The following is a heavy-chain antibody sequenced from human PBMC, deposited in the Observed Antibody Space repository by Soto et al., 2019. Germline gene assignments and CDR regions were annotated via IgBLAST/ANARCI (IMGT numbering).Heavy chain of an antibody. D-gene: IGHD2-15*01. J-gene: IGHJ6*02. CDR1: GYTFTSYA. V-gene: IGHV1-3*01. Sequence: QVQLVQSGAEVKKPGASVKVSCKASGYTFTSYAMHWVRQAPGQRLEWMGWINAGNGNTGYAQKFQGRVTMTRNTSISTAYMELSSLRSEDTAVYYCARGPVVVVANLYYYYGMDVWGQGTTVTVSS. CDR2: INAGNGNT. CDR3: ARGPVVVVANLYYYYGMDV.